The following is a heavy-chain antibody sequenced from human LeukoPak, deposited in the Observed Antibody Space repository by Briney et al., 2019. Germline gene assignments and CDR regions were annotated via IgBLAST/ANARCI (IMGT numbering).Heavy chain of an antibody. Sequence: PGGSLRLSCAASGFTFSSYGMHWVRQAPGKGLEWVAVISYDGSNKYYADSVKGRFTISRDNSKNTLYLQMNSLRAEDTAVYYCAKDRSTVTTFPDYWGQGTLVTVSS. D-gene: IGHD4-17*01. V-gene: IGHV3-30*18. CDR3: AKDRSTVTTFPDY. CDR2: ISYDGSNK. CDR1: GFTFSSYG. J-gene: IGHJ4*02.